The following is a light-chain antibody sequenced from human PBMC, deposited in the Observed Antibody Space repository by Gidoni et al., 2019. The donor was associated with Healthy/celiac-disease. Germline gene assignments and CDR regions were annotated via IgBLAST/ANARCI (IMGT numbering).Light chain of an antibody. J-gene: IGKJ2*01. Sequence: DIVMTQSPDSLAVSLGERATINCKSSQSVLYSSNTKNYLAWYQQKPGQPPKLLIYWASTRESGVPDRFSGSGSGTDFTLTISSLQAEDVAVYYCQQYYSTQYTFGQXTKLEIK. CDR2: WAS. CDR1: QSVLYSSNTKNY. CDR3: QQYYSTQYT. V-gene: IGKV4-1*01.